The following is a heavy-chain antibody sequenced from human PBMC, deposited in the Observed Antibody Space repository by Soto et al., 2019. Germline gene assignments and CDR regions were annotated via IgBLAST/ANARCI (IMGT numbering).Heavy chain of an antibody. V-gene: IGHV4-34*01. D-gene: IGHD2-15*01. CDR3: ARVNTRADIVVVVAANGFDP. J-gene: IGHJ5*02. CDR2: INHSGST. CDR1: GGSFSGYY. Sequence: SETLSLTCAVYGGSFSGYYWSWIRQPPGKGLEWIGEINHSGSTNYNPSLKSRVTISVDTSKNQFSLKLSSVTAADTAVYYCARVNTRADIVVVVAANGFDPWGQGTLVTVSS.